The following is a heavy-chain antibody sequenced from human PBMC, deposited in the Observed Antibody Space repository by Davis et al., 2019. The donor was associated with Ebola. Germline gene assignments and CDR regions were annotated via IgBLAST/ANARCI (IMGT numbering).Heavy chain of an antibody. Sequence: SVKVSCKASGGTFSSYAISWVRQAPGQGLEWMGGIIPIFGTANYAQKFQGRVTITADESTSTAYMELSSLRSEDTAVYYCARDNYYDSSGYYSRHYYYGMNVWGQGTTVTVSS. CDR1: GGTFSSYA. J-gene: IGHJ6*02. V-gene: IGHV1-69*13. CDR3: ARDNYYDSSGYYSRHYYYGMNV. D-gene: IGHD3-22*01. CDR2: IIPIFGTA.